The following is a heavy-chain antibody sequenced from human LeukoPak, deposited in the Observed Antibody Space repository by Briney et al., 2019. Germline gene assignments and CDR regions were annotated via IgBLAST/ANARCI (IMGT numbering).Heavy chain of an antibody. CDR3: ARDGDSSGYYINFDY. D-gene: IGHD3-22*01. V-gene: IGHV3-74*01. CDR1: GFTFSSYW. CDR2: INSDGSST. J-gene: IGHJ4*02. Sequence: GGSLRLSCAASGFTFSSYWMHWVRQAPGKGLVWVSRINSDGSSTSYADSVKGRFTISRDNAKNTLYLQMNSLRAEDTAVYYCARDGDSSGYYINFDYWGQGTRVTVSS.